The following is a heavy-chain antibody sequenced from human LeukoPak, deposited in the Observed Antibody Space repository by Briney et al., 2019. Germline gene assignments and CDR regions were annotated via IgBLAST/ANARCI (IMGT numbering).Heavy chain of an antibody. D-gene: IGHD6-19*01. CDR1: GYSFTSYW. V-gene: IGHV5-51*01. Sequence: GESLKISCKGSGYSFTSYWIGWVRQMPGKGLEWMGIIYPGDSDTRYSPSFQGQVTISADKSISTAYLQWSSLKASDTAMYYCARRSSGWTRYYYYYYMDVWGKGTTVTVSS. CDR3: ARRSSGWTRYYYYYYMDV. J-gene: IGHJ6*03. CDR2: IYPGDSDT.